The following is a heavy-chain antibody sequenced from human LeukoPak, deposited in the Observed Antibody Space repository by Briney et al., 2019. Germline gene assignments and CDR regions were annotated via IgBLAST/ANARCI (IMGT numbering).Heavy chain of an antibody. CDR3: ARVRKNYDFWSGYSHMDV. Sequence: GASVTVSCKASGGTFSSYAISWVRQAPGQGLEWMGGIIPIFGTANYAQKFQGRVTITADKSTSTAYMELSSLRSEDTAVYYCARVRKNYDFWSGYSHMDVWGKGTTVTVSS. J-gene: IGHJ6*03. V-gene: IGHV1-69*06. CDR2: IIPIFGTA. D-gene: IGHD3-3*01. CDR1: GGTFSSYA.